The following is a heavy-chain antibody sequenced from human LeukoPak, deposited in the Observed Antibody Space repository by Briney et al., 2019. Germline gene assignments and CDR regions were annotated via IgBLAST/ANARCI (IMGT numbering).Heavy chain of an antibody. V-gene: IGHV3-7*01. CDR2: IAHDGSEK. CDR1: GFSFSGYW. CDR3: ARPSQYSGSYFDS. J-gene: IGHJ4*02. D-gene: IGHD1-26*01. Sequence: GGSLRLSSAASGFSFSGYWMGWVRQAPEKGLEWVANIAHDGSEKKYVDSVRGHFTISRDNAKNTLYLQINSLTVEDTGVYYCARPSQYSGSYFDSWGQGTLVTVSS.